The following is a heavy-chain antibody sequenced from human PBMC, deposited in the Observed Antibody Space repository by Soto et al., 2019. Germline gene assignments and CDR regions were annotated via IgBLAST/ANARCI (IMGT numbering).Heavy chain of an antibody. Sequence: SQTLSLTCAISGDSVSSNSAAWNWIRQSPSRGLEWLGRTYYRSKWYNDYAVSVKSRITINPDTSKNQFFLQLNSVTPEDTAVYYCARGRVTMVRGVLNWFDPWGQGTLVTVSS. D-gene: IGHD3-10*01. J-gene: IGHJ5*02. CDR2: TYYRSKWYN. CDR1: GDSVSSNSAA. CDR3: ARGRVTMVRGVLNWFDP. V-gene: IGHV6-1*01.